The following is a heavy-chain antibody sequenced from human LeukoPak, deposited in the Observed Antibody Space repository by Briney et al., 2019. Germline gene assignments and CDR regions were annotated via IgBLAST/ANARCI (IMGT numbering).Heavy chain of an antibody. Sequence: SETLSLTCTVSGGSISSYYWSWIRQPPGKGLEWIGYIYYSGSTNYNPSLKSRVTISVDTSKNQFSLKLSSVTAADTAVYYCARHDSSGWYGFDYWGQGTLVTVSS. J-gene: IGHJ4*02. D-gene: IGHD6-19*01. CDR1: GGSISSYY. V-gene: IGHV4-59*08. CDR3: ARHDSSGWYGFDY. CDR2: IYYSGST.